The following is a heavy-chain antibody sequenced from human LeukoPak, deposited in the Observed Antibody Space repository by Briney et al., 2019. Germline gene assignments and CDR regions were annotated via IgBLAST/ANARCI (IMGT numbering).Heavy chain of an antibody. Sequence: RGGSLRLSCGASGFPFNRSGVHGVRSSRGKGGEWVSFIQDEWREKYCGDCVRGRCNIERDNSKNTVYVDMKRLRNEDTAVYYCVKDVLFAVGDAFDIWGRGTMVTVSS. D-gene: IGHD3-10*02. V-gene: IGHV3-30*02. CDR2: IQDEWREK. CDR1: GFPFNRSG. J-gene: IGHJ3*02. CDR3: VKDVLFAVGDAFDI.